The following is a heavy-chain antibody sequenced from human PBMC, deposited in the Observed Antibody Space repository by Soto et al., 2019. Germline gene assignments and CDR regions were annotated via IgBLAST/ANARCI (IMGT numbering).Heavy chain of an antibody. CDR1: GFTFSSYG. V-gene: IGHV3-33*01. CDR2: IWYDGSNK. CDR3: ARDQDNYYDSSGYSPLLYYYYGMDV. D-gene: IGHD3-22*01. J-gene: IGHJ6*02. Sequence: GGSLRLSCAASGFTFSSYGMHWVRQAPGKGLEWVAVIWYDGSNKYYADSVKGRFTISRDNSKNTLYLQMNSLRAEDTAVYYCARDQDNYYDSSGYSPLLYYYYGMDVWGQGTTVTVSS.